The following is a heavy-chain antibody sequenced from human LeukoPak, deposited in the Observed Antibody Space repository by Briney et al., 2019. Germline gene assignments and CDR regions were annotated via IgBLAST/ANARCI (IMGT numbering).Heavy chain of an antibody. D-gene: IGHD4-11*01. CDR1: GFTFSSYA. CDR3: GKVFSTATTGREGFYFDY. Sequence: GGSLRLSCAASGFTFSSYAMSWVRQAPGKGLEWVSAISVSGGSTYSADSVKGRFTISRDNSKNTLFLQMNSLRAEDTAVYYCGKVFSTATTGREGFYFDYWDQGTLVTVSS. V-gene: IGHV3-23*01. CDR2: ISVSGGST. J-gene: IGHJ4*02.